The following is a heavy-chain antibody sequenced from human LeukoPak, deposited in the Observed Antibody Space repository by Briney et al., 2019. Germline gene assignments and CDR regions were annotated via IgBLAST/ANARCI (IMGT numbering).Heavy chain of an antibody. V-gene: IGHV3-74*01. D-gene: IGHD4-23*01. J-gene: IGHJ5*02. Sequence: GGSLRLSCAASGFTFSSYWMHWVRQAPGKGLVWVSRIKTDGSDTGYADSVEGRFTISRDNAKNTVYLQMNSLRVEDTAVYYCARDNSPGWFHPWGLGTLVTVSS. CDR3: ARDNSPGWFHP. CDR1: GFTFSSYW. CDR2: IKTDGSDT.